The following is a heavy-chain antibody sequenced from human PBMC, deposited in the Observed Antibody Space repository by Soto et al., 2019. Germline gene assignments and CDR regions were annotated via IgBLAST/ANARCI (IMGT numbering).Heavy chain of an antibody. Sequence: EVQLVESGGGLVQPGGSLRLSCAASGFSFSTYWMHWVRQAPEKGLVWVSRINSDGSITNYADSVRGRFTISRDNAKNTLYLQMNSLSAADTAVYYCARDPRPYGGNSPIDYWGQGTLVTVSS. CDR2: INSDGSIT. CDR3: ARDPRPYGGNSPIDY. D-gene: IGHD4-17*01. V-gene: IGHV3-74*01. CDR1: GFSFSTYW. J-gene: IGHJ4*02.